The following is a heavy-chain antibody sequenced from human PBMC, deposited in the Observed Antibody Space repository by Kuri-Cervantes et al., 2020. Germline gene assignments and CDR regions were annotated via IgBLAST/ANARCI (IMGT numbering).Heavy chain of an antibody. CDR3: ASGSRNDAFDI. CDR1: GGSISSGGYS. Sequence: LRLSCAVSGGSISSGGYSWSWIRQPPGKGLEWIGYIYHSGSTYYNPSLKSRVTISVDTSKNQFSLKLSSVTAADTAVYYCASGSRNDAFDIWGQGTMVTVSS. J-gene: IGHJ3*02. D-gene: IGHD1-26*01. V-gene: IGHV4-30-2*01. CDR2: IYHSGST.